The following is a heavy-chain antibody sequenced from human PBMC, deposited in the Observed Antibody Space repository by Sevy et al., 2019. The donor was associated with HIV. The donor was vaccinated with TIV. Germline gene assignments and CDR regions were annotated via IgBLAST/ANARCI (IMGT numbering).Heavy chain of an antibody. D-gene: IGHD2-15*01. J-gene: IGHJ5*02. CDR3: ARDRDCSGGRCYSGWFDP. CDR1: GFTFSDYW. CDR2: IKEDGSEK. Sequence: GGSLRLSCAASGFTFSDYWMTWVRQAPGKGLEWVANIKEDGSEKYYVHSVKGRFTVSRENAKNSLYLQMKSLRVEDTVVFYCARDRDCSGGRCYSGWFDPWGQGTLVTVSS. V-gene: IGHV3-7*01.